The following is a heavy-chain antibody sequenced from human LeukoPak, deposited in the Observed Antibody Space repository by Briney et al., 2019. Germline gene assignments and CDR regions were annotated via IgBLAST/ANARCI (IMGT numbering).Heavy chain of an antibody. D-gene: IGHD3-10*01. CDR3: TRDQDYGSRSYGYYYGMDV. V-gene: IGHV3-49*04. J-gene: IGHJ6*02. Sequence: PGGSLRLSCTASGFTFGDYAMSWVRQAPGKGLEWVGFIRSKAYGGTTEYAASVKGRFTISRDDSKSIAYLQMNSLKTEDTAVYYCTRDQDYGSRSYGYYYGMDVWGQGTTVTVSS. CDR2: IRSKAYGGTT. CDR1: GFTFGDYA.